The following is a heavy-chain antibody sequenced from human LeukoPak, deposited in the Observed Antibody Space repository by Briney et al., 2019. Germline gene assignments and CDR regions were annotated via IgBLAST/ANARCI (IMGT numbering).Heavy chain of an antibody. CDR3: ARVSIVGVVSLDY. CDR2: ISSSGSTI. D-gene: IGHD3-3*01. Sequence: PGGSLRLSCAASGFTFRNYAMSWARQLPGKGLECVSYISSSGSTIYYADSVKGRFTISRDNAKNSLYLQMNSLTAEDTAVYYCARVSIVGVVSLDYWGQGTLVTVSS. J-gene: IGHJ4*02. V-gene: IGHV3-48*03. CDR1: GFTFRNYA.